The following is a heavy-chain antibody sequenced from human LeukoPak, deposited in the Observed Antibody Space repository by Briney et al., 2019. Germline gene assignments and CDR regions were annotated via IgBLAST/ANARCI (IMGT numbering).Heavy chain of an antibody. CDR2: ISSSSSYI. Sequence: GGSLRLSCAASGFTFSSYSMNWVRQAPGKGLEWVSSISSSSSYIYYADSVKGRFTISRDNSKNTLYLQMNSLRAEDTAVYYCARDLGYSAYGAFDYWGQGTLVTVSS. CDR1: GFTFSSYS. D-gene: IGHD5-12*01. J-gene: IGHJ4*02. CDR3: ARDLGYSAYGAFDY. V-gene: IGHV3-21*04.